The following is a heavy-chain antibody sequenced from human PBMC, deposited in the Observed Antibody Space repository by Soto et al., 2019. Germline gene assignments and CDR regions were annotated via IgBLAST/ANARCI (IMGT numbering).Heavy chain of an antibody. CDR1: GDSVSSNSAA. CDR2: TYYRSKWYN. J-gene: IGHJ4*02. V-gene: IGHV6-1*01. D-gene: IGHD6-13*01. Sequence: SQTLSLTCAISGDSVSSNSAAWNWIRQSPSGGLEWLGRTYYRSKWYNDYAVSVKSRITINPDTSKNQFSLQLNSVTPEDTAVYYCAKEGVGSSWVFDYWGQGTLVTVSS. CDR3: AKEGVGSSWVFDY.